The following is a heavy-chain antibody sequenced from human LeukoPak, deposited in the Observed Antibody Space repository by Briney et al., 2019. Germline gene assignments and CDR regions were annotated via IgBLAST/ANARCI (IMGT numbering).Heavy chain of an antibody. CDR2: IYSIGNT. CDR3: ARASGTGYFDY. V-gene: IGHV4-31*03. D-gene: IGHD3-10*01. Sequence: SQTLSLTCTVSGGSISGGGYSWSWIRQHPGKGLEWIGYIYSIGNTYYSPSLKSRVSISVDTSENQFSLRLSSVTAADTAVYYCARASGTGYFDYWGQGTLVTVSS. J-gene: IGHJ4*02. CDR1: GGSISGGGYS.